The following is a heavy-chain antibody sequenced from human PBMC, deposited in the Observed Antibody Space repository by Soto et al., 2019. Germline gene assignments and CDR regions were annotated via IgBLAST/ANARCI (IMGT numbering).Heavy chain of an antibody. CDR3: ARTSTGYGYGDF. Sequence: SQTLSLTCVISGNNVSTNSAGWNWIRQSPSRGLEWLGRTYYRSKWNNDYAASVKSRINVNPDTSKNQFSLMLTSVTAADTAVYYCARTSTGYGYGDFWGHGILVTVSS. V-gene: IGHV6-1*01. CDR2: TYYRSKWNN. J-gene: IGHJ4*01. D-gene: IGHD4-17*01. CDR1: GNNVSTNSAG.